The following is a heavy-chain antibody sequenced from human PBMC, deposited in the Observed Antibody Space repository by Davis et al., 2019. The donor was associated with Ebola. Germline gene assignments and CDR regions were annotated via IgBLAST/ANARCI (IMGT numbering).Heavy chain of an antibody. J-gene: IGHJ6*04. Sequence: GGSLRLSCAASGFSVSSYGIHWVRQTPGKGLEWVAVMWSDENKRQYTDSVKGRFTISRDNSKNTLHLQMNSLRAEDTAVYYCARVEYCSSTSCFYYYYYGMDVWGKGTTVTVSS. D-gene: IGHD2-2*01. CDR2: MWSDENKR. CDR3: ARVEYCSSTSCFYYYYYGMDV. V-gene: IGHV3-33*01. CDR1: GFSVSSYG.